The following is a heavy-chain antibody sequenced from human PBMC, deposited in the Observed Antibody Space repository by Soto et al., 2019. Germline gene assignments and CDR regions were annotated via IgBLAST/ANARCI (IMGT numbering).Heavy chain of an antibody. V-gene: IGHV3-64D*06. Sequence: PXGSLILSCSAAGFTFSSYSVHWVRQAPGKGLEYVSAISSNGGSTYYADSVKGRFTISRDNSKNTLYLQMSSLRAEDTAVYYCVKEREYFVYFDYWGHGTLVTVSS. CDR1: GFTFSSYS. CDR2: ISSNGGST. D-gene: IGHD3-9*01. J-gene: IGHJ4*01. CDR3: VKEREYFVYFDY.